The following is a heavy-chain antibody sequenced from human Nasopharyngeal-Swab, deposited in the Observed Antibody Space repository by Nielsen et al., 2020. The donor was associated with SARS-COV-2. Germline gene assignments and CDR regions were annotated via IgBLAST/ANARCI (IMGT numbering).Heavy chain of an antibody. D-gene: IGHD2-2*01. CDR1: GFTFSSYA. J-gene: IGHJ2*01. CDR2: ISGSGGST. V-gene: IGHV3-23*01. CDR3: AKVGELLLTDWYFDL. Sequence: GESLKISCATSGFTFSSYAMSWVRQAPGKGLEWVSAISGSGGSTYYADSVKGRFTISRDNSKNTLYLQMNSLRAGDTAVYYCAKVGELLLTDWYFDLWGRGTLVTVSS.